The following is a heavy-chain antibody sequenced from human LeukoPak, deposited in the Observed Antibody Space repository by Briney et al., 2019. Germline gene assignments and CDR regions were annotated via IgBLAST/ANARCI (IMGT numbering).Heavy chain of an antibody. CDR3: ARNLGRGGGRLSPNFDY. CDR2: INLNSGDT. CDR1: GYTFTGYY. D-gene: IGHD2-15*01. V-gene: IGHV1-2*02. Sequence: ASVKVSCKASGYTFTGYYMHWVRQAPGQGLEWMGWINLNSGDTNYAQKFQGRVTMTRDTSISTVYIELSRLRSDDTAVYYCARNLGRGGGRLSPNFDYWGPGTLVTASP. J-gene: IGHJ4*02.